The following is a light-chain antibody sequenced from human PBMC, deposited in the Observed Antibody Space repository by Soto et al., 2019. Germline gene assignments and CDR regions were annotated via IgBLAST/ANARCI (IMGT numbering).Light chain of an antibody. V-gene: IGKV1-6*01. J-gene: IGKJ1*01. Sequence: AVQMTQSPSSLSASVGDRVTITCRASQDIRNYLGWYQQKPGKAPKLLIYGASSLQSGVPSRFAGSGPGTDFTLTISSLQPEDSASYFCLQDHNYFWTFGQGTKVNIK. CDR2: GAS. CDR3: LQDHNYFWT. CDR1: QDIRNY.